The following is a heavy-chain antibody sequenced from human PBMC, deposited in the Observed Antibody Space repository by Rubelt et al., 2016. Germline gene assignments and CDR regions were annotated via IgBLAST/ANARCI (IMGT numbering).Heavy chain of an antibody. D-gene: IGHD5-24*01. CDR2: ISYDGSNE. Sequence: GGGVVQPGRSLRLSCAASGFTFSDYLMHWVRQAPGKGLEWVTVISYDGSNEYYADSVKGRFTISRDNSKNTLYLQMSSLRAEDTAVYYCVKDKGDGYTYDYWGQGTLVTVSS. J-gene: IGHJ4*02. CDR1: GFTFSDYL. CDR3: VKDKGDGYTYDY. V-gene: IGHV3-30*18.